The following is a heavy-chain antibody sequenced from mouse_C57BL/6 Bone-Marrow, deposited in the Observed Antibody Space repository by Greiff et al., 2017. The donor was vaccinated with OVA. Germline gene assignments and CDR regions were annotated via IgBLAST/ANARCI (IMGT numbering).Heavy chain of an antibody. D-gene: IGHD1-1*01. Sequence: VQLKQSVAEFVRPGVSVKLSCTASGFNIKNTYMHWVKQRPEQGLEWIGRIDPANGNTKYAPKFQGKATITADTSSNTAYLQLSRRKSEDTDIYYCARGSGFAYWGQGNLINVSA. CDR2: IDPANGNT. CDR1: GFNIKNTY. V-gene: IGHV14-3*01. J-gene: IGHJ3*01. CDR3: ARGSGFAY.